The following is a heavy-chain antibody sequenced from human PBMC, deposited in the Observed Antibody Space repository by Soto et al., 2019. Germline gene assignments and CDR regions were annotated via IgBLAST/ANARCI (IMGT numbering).Heavy chain of an antibody. CDR3: ARYNAAPSPITIFGVVRPPYYYYAMDV. CDR1: GGTFSSYA. CDR2: IIPIFGTA. V-gene: IGHV1-69*06. J-gene: IGHJ6*02. Sequence: GASVKVSCKASGGTFSSYAISWVRQAPGQGLEWMGGIIPIFGTANYAQKFQGRVTITADKSTSTAYMELSSLRSEDTAVYYCARYNAAPSPITIFGVVRPPYYYYAMDVWGQGTTVTVSS. D-gene: IGHD3-3*01.